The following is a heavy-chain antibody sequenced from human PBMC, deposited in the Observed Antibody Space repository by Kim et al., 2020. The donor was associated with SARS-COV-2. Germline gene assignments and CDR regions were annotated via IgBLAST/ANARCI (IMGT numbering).Heavy chain of an antibody. CDR1: GFSVTYNY. CDR2: IYSDGTT. J-gene: IGHJ3*01. CDR3: ARAEGEDDPFDV. V-gene: IGHV3-53*01. Sequence: GGSLRLSCAVAGFSVTYNYMGWVRRAPGKGLEWVSVIYSDGTTYYPDSVKGRFTISRHLSKNTLYLQMNSLRVDDTAVYYCARAEGEDDPFDVWGQGTL. D-gene: IGHD1-26*01.